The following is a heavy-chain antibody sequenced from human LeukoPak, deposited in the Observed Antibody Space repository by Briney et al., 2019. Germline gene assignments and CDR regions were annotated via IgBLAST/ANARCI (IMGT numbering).Heavy chain of an antibody. V-gene: IGHV3-30*03. CDR1: GFTFSSYG. D-gene: IGHD4-17*01. CDR2: ISYDGSNK. Sequence: GGSLRLSCAASGFTFSSYGMHWVRQAPGKGLEWVAVISYDGSNKYYADSVKGRFTISRDNSKNTLYLQMNSLRAEDTAVYYCARDYLRGGDYGNWFDPWGQGTLVTVSS. CDR3: ARDYLRGGDYGNWFDP. J-gene: IGHJ5*02.